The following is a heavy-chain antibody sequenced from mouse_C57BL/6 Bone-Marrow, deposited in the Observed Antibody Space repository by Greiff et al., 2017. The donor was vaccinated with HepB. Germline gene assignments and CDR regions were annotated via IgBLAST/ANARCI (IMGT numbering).Heavy chain of an antibody. CDR2: IRSKSNNYAT. CDR3: VRQGSWFAY. J-gene: IGHJ3*01. V-gene: IGHV10-1*01. CDR1: GFSFNTYA. Sequence: EAGGGLVQPKGSLKLSCAASGFSFNTYAMNWVRQAPGKGLEWVARIRSKSNNYATYYADSVKDRLTISRDDSESMLYLQMNNLKTEDTAMYYCVRQGSWFAYWGQGTLVTVSA.